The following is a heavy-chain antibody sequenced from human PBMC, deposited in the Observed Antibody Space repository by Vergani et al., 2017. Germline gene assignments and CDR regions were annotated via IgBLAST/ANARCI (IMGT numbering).Heavy chain of an antibody. CDR1: GFTFDDYA. J-gene: IGHJ4*02. CDR2: ISWNSGSI. D-gene: IGHD6-6*01. CDR3: ARSSSQAQTNY. Sequence: EVQLVESGGGLVQPGRSLRLSCAASGFTFDDYAMHWVRQAPGKGLEWVSGISWNSGSIGYADSVKGRFTISRDNAKNSLYLQMNSLRAEDTAVYYCARSSSQAQTNYWGQGTLVTVSS. V-gene: IGHV3-9*01.